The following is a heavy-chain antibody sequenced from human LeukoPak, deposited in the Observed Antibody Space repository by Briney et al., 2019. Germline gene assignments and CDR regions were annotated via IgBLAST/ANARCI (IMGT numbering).Heavy chain of an antibody. CDR3: AKDSSSWFFGAQDY. CDR2: ISWNSGSI. CDR1: GFTFSSYA. J-gene: IGHJ4*02. D-gene: IGHD6-13*01. Sequence: GGSLRLSCAASGFTFSSYAMHWVRQAPGKGLEWVSGISWNSGSIAYADSVKGRFTISRDNAKDSLYLQMNSLRAEDTALYYCAKDSSSWFFGAQDYWGQGTLVTVSS. V-gene: IGHV3-9*01.